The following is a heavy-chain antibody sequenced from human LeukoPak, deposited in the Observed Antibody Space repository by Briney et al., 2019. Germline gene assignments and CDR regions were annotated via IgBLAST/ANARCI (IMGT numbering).Heavy chain of an antibody. CDR2: IYYSGST. D-gene: IGHD3-10*01. CDR1: GGPISSGDYY. V-gene: IGHV4-39*07. Sequence: PSETLPLTCSVSGGPISSGDYYWVWIPQPPGKGLEWIGSIYYSGSTSYNPSLKSRVTMTVDPSMRHVSLPLSSVTAADTAVYFCARSPHIWFAVRGWFDPWGQGTLVTVSS. CDR3: ARSPHIWFAVRGWFDP. J-gene: IGHJ5*02.